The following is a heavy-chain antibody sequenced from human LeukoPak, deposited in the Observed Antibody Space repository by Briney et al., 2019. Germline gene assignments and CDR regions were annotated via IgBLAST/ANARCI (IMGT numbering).Heavy chain of an antibody. CDR3: ARHIGGEDQFDY. J-gene: IGHJ4*02. D-gene: IGHD5-12*01. CDR2: IYTSGST. Sequence: SQTLSLTCTVSGGSISSGSYYWSWIRQPAGKGLEWIGRIYTSGSTNYNPSLKSRVTISVDTSKNQFSLKLSSVTAADTAVYYCARHIGGEDQFDYWGQGTLVTVSS. CDR1: GGSISSGSYY. V-gene: IGHV4-61*02.